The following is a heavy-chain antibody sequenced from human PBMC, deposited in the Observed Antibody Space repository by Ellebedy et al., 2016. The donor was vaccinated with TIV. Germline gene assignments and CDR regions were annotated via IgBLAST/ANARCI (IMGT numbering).Heavy chain of an antibody. CDR2: ISGSGRNT. CDR1: GFTVGAYS. CDR3: ARAPKAGTLDY. D-gene: IGHD3/OR15-3a*01. Sequence: GGSLRLXXAASGFTVGAYSMNWVRQAPGKGLEWVSAISGSGRNTYYTDSVKGRFTISRDNPKNSLYLQMSSLRADDTAVYYCARAPKAGTLDYWGQGTLVTVSS. J-gene: IGHJ4*02. V-gene: IGHV3-21*01.